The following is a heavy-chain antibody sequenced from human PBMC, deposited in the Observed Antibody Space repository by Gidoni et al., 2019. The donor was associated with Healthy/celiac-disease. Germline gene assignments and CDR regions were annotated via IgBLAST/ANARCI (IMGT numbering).Heavy chain of an antibody. CDR1: GDSFTSYW. CDR3: ARHGIGRDCYYGIDV. J-gene: IGHJ6*02. Sequence: EVQLVQSGAAVKKPGPPLKIPGKGYGDSFTSYWIGWVRQMPGKGLEWMGMIYPGDSDTRYSPSFQGQVTISADKSISTAYLQWSSLKASDTAMYYCARHGIGRDCYYGIDVWGQGTTVTVSS. CDR2: IYPGDSDT. V-gene: IGHV5-51*01. D-gene: IGHD1-20*01.